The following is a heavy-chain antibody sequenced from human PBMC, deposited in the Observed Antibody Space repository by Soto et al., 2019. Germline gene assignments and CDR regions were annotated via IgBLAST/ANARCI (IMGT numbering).Heavy chain of an antibody. CDR2: IYSGGGT. Sequence: EVQLVESGGGLVQPGGSLRLSCAASGFTVSNNYMSWVRQAPGKGLEYVSVIYSGGGTYYAGSVKGRFTISRDNSKNTLYLQMNSLGAEDTAVYYCARSPTRTNYADYFDPWGQGTLVTVSS. CDR1: GFTVSNNY. CDR3: ARSPTRTNYADYFDP. J-gene: IGHJ5*02. D-gene: IGHD4-17*01. V-gene: IGHV3-66*01.